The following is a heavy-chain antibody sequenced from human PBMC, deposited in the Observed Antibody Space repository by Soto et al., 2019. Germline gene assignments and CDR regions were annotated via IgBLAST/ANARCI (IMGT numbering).Heavy chain of an antibody. CDR3: ARGVEAKYYYYYGMDV. J-gene: IGHJ6*02. Sequence: QVQLVESGGGLVKPGGSLRLSCAASGFTFSDYYMSWIRQAPGKGLEWVSYISSSGSTIYYADSVKGRFTISRDNDKNTLYVQMNSRRADDTTVYYCARGVEAKYYYYYGMDVWGQGTTVTVSS. V-gene: IGHV3-11*01. CDR2: ISSSGSTI. CDR1: GFTFSDYY.